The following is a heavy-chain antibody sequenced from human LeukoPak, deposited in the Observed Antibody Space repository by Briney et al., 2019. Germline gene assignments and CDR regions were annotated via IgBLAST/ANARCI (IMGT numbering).Heavy chain of an antibody. D-gene: IGHD3-22*01. CDR2: ISFDGNTK. CDR1: GFSFSRYG. J-gene: IGHJ3*01. Sequence: PGGSLRLSCATSGFSFSRYGFHWVRQAPGKGLEWVAVISFDGNTKYYSDSVRGRMTIFRDNSKNTLYLQMNSLRPEDTSVYYCARERGEDDDDNSDSLYDGFDLWGQGTMVIVSA. V-gene: IGHV3-30*04. CDR3: ARERGEDDDDNSDSLYDGFDL.